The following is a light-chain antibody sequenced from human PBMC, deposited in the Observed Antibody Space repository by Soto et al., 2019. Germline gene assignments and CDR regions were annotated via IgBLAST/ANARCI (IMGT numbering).Light chain of an antibody. CDR3: SSYTSSSTLHV. Sequence: QSALTQPASVSGSPGQSITISCTGTNNDVGGYNYVSWYQHHPGKAPTLMIYDVSNRPSGVSNRFSGSKSGNTASLTISGLQTEDEADYYCSSYTSSSTLHVFGPGTQLTVL. CDR1: NNDVGGYNY. V-gene: IGLV2-14*03. J-gene: IGLJ1*01. CDR2: DVS.